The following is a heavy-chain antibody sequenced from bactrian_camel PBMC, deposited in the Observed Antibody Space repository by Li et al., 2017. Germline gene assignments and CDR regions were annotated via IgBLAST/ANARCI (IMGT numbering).Heavy chain of an antibody. CDR3: KTRYGELCTLGY. J-gene: IGHJ6*01. CDR2: FTRHGTT. Sequence: HVQLVETGGGSAEAGGSLTLSCTTSGVTFVGTDRGWYRQGPGKECELISLFTRHGTTQYVDSVKGRFTISQDSAKNTLYLQMNSLKPGDTAMYSCKTRYGELCTLGYWGQGTQVTVS. V-gene: IGHV3S55*01. CDR1: GVTFVGTD. D-gene: IGHD4*01.